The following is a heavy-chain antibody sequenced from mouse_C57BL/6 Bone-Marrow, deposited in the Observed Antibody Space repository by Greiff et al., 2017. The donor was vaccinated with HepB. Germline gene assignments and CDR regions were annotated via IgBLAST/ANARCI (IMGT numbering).Heavy chain of an antibody. CDR1: GFTFSSYA. V-gene: IGHV5-4*01. CDR3: ARAPYWYFDV. Sequence: VQLKESGGGLVKPGGSLKLSCAASGFTFSSYAMSWVRQTPEKRLEWVATISDGGSYTYYPDNVKGRFTISRDNAKHNLYLQMSHLKSEDTAMYYCARAPYWYFDVWGTGTTVTVSS. CDR2: ISDGGSYT. J-gene: IGHJ1*03.